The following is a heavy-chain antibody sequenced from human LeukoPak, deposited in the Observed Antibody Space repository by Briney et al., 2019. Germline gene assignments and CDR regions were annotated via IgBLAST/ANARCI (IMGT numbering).Heavy chain of an antibody. D-gene: IGHD3-22*01. V-gene: IGHV1-18*01. J-gene: IGHJ4*02. CDR3: ARIKLSYYYDSSGYYQFDY. Sequence: ASVKVSCKASGYTFTSYGISWVRQAPGQGLEWMGWISAYNGNTNYAQKLQGRVTMTTDTSTSTAYMELRSLSSDDTAVYYCARIKLSYYYDSSGYYQFDYWGQGTLVTVSS. CDR1: GYTFTSYG. CDR2: ISAYNGNT.